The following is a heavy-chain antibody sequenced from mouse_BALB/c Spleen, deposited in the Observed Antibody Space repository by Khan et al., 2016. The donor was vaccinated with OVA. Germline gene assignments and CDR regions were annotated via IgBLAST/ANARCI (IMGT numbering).Heavy chain of an antibody. D-gene: IGHD1-1*01. CDR2: ISYSGVT. V-gene: IGHV3-2*02. CDR3: ARGNYYGYYFDY. CDR1: GYSITSGYA. J-gene: IGHJ2*01. Sequence: EVQLQESGPGLVKPSQSLSLTCTVTGYSITSGYAWNWIRQFPGNKLEWMGYISYSGVTSYTPSLKSQISITRDTSKNQFFLQLNSVTTEDTATYYCARGNYYGYYFDYWGQATTLTVSS.